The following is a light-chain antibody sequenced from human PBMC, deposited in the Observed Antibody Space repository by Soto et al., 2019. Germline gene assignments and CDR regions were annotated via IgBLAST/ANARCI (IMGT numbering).Light chain of an antibody. CDR3: HHYDGFSRS. J-gene: IGKJ1*01. CDR2: DGF. V-gene: IGKV1-5*01. Sequence: DIQMTQSPATLSASVGDRVSISCRASQSIGVSLAWYQQKPGTAPKLLIYDGFTVDFGVPSRFSGAGSGTEFTLTISSLQPEDFATYYCHHYDGFSRSFGQGTKVEVK. CDR1: QSIGVS.